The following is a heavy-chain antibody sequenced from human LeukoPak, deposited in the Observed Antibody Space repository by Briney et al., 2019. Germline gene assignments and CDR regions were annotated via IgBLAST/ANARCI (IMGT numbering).Heavy chain of an antibody. J-gene: IGHJ5*02. Sequence: SETLSLTCTVSGYSISSGYYWGWIRQPPGKGLEWIGTIYHSGSTYYNPSLKSRVTISVDTSKNQFSLKMSSVTAAATALYYFARGSGSYLSGLLDPWGQGTLVTVSS. D-gene: IGHD1-26*01. CDR1: GYSISSGYY. CDR2: IYHSGST. V-gene: IGHV4-38-2*02. CDR3: ARGSGSYLSGLLDP.